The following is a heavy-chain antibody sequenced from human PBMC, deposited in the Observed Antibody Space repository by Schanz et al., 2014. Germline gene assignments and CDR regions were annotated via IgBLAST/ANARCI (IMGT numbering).Heavy chain of an antibody. J-gene: IGHJ3*02. CDR3: ARVHIATYHYNSPGAFDI. D-gene: IGHD3-10*01. CDR2: INAHTGNT. V-gene: IGHV1-18*01. CDR1: GYIFGSHG. Sequence: QLMQSGSEVRKPGASVKVSCKASGYIFGSHGMTWVRQAPGQGPELMGWINAHTGNTQYAQKFQGRVNMTRDTVTTTVHLELTRLRSDDTAIHYCARVHIATYHYNSPGAFDIWSHCTMVTVSS.